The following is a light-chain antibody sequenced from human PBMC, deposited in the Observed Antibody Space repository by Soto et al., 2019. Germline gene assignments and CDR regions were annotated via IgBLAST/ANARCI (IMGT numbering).Light chain of an antibody. J-gene: IGKJ2*01. CDR1: QSINVW. CDR2: KAS. Sequence: DIQMTQSPSALSASVGDRVTITCRASQSINVWLAWYQQKPGKAPKLLIYKASSLEGGVPSRFSGSGSGTEFTLTIRSLQPDDFASYYCQQYNSYLYTFGQGTKLEIK. V-gene: IGKV1-5*03. CDR3: QQYNSYLYT.